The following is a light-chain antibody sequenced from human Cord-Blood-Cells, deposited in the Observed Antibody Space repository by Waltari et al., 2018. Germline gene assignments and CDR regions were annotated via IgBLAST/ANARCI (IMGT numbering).Light chain of an antibody. CDR1: SSDVGGYNS. CDR2: DVS. CDR3: SSYTSSSTLV. V-gene: IGLV2-14*01. Sequence: QSALTQPASVSGSPGQSINISCPGTSSDVGGYNSVSWYQQHPGKAPKLMLYDVSNRPSGVSNRFSGSKSGNTASLTISGLQAEDEADYYCSSYTSSSTLVFGTGTKVTVL. J-gene: IGLJ1*01.